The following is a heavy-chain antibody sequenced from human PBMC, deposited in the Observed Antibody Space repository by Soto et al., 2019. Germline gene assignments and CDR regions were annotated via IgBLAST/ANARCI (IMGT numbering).Heavy chain of an antibody. CDR1: GGTFSSYT. J-gene: IGHJ5*02. Sequence: SVKVSCKASGGTFSSYTISWVRQAPGQGLEWMGRIIPILGIANYAQKFQGRVTITADKSTSTAYMELSSLRSEDTAVYYCARLYCANGVCYRGDAGNWFDPWG. CDR2: IIPILGIA. CDR3: ARLYCANGVCYRGDAGNWFDP. V-gene: IGHV1-69*02. D-gene: IGHD2-8*01.